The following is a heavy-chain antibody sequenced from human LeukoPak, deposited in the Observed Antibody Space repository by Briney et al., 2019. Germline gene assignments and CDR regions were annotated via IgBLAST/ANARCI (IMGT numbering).Heavy chain of an antibody. D-gene: IGHD3-22*01. J-gene: IGHJ5*02. CDR2: IYSGGST. Sequence: RTGGSLRLSCAASGFTVSSNYMSWVRQAPGKGMEWVSVIYSGGSTYYADSVKGRFTISRDNSKNTLYLQMNSPRAEDTAVYYCARGVGYVDRYYRDRRWFDPWGQGTLVTVSS. CDR3: ARGVGYVDRYYRDRRWFDP. V-gene: IGHV3-66*01. CDR1: GFTVSSNY.